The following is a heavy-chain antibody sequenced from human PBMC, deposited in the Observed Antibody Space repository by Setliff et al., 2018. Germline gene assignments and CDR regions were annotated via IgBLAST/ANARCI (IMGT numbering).Heavy chain of an antibody. D-gene: IGHD4-4*01. CDR2: ISGSGGST. J-gene: IGHJ6*03. V-gene: IGHV3-23*01. CDR3: ARSTETFSGEDFYFFYYMDV. Sequence: GGSLRLSCAASGFTFTNYAMTWVRQAPGKGLQWVSAISGSGGSTYYADSVKGRFTISRDSSRNTVDLQMSSLRPEDTALYYCARSTETFSGEDFYFFYYMDVWGKGTTVTVSS. CDR1: GFTFTNYA.